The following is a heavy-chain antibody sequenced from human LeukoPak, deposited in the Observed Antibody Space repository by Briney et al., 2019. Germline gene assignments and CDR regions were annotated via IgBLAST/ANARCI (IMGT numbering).Heavy chain of an antibody. Sequence: GGSLRLSCVASGFTFSSYAMHWVRQAPGKGLEWVAVISYDGSNKYYADSVKGRFTISRDNSKNTLYLQMNSLRAEDTAVYYCARDRPPFDYWGQGTLVTVSS. V-gene: IGHV3-30-3*01. J-gene: IGHJ4*02. CDR2: ISYDGSNK. CDR1: GFTFSSYA. CDR3: ARDRPPFDY.